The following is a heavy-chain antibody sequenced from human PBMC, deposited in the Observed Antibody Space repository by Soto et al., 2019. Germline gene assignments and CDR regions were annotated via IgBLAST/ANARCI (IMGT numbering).Heavy chain of an antibody. CDR1: GYSISSGYY. CDR2: RYHSGST. J-gene: IGHJ4*02. CDR3: ARVSYFDGGGFFYYFDN. Sequence: SETLSLTCAVSGYSISSGYYWGWIRQPPGKGLQWIGNRYHSGSTYYNPSLKSRVTISIDTPKNQFSLKLSSVTAADKAVYYCARVSYFDGGGFFYYFDNWGQGTLVTVSS. V-gene: IGHV4-38-2*01. D-gene: IGHD3-22*01.